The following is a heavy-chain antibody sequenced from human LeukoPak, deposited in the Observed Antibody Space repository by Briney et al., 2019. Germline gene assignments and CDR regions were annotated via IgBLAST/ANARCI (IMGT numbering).Heavy chain of an antibody. J-gene: IGHJ4*02. CDR2: INPYNGNT. V-gene: IGHV1-18*01. D-gene: IGHD1-1*01. Sequence: ASVKVSCKASGYTFSSYGFSWVRQAPGQGLEWMGWINPYNGNTNYAQNLQGRVTMTTDTSTSTAYMELRSLRSDDTAVYYCARRQGTTSNFDYWGQGTLVTVSS. CDR1: GYTFSSYG. CDR3: ARRQGTTSNFDY.